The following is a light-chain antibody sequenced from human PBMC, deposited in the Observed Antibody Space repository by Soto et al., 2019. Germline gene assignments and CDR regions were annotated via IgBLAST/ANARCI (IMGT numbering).Light chain of an antibody. J-gene: IGKJ5*01. Sequence: ESVLTQSPGTLSLSPGERATLSCRASQSVSSNYLAWYQQKPGQAPRLLIYGASTRATGIPDRFSGSGSGTDFTLTISSLQSEDFANYYCQQYQNWPLITFGQGTRLEIK. CDR2: GAS. CDR3: QQYQNWPLIT. V-gene: IGKV3-20*01. CDR1: QSVSSNY.